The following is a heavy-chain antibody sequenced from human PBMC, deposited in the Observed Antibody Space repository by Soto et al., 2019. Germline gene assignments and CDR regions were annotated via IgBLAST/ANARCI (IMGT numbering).Heavy chain of an antibody. CDR2: MYYSGST. CDR1: GGPISSSGYY. D-gene: IGHD4-17*01. J-gene: IGHJ4*02. V-gene: IGHV4-39*01. Sequence: PSETLSLTCTVSGGPISSSGYYWGWIRQPPGKGLEWIGTMYYSGSTYYNTSLKSRVTISVDTSKNQFSLKLSSVTAADMAVYYCARQFSVYGDYGRYFDFWGQGTLVTVSS. CDR3: ARQFSVYGDYGRYFDF.